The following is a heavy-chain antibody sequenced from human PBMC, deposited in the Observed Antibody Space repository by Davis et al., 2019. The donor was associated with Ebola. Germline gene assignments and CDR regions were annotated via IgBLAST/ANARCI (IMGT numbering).Heavy chain of an antibody. J-gene: IGHJ1*01. CDR2: INTDTGGT. D-gene: IGHD2-21*01. Sequence: SVPVPCKASGYTFTSYGISWVRQRPGQGLEWMGWINTDTGGTNFAQKFQGRVTMARDTLTGTVYMELTNLREDDSALYYCARKDCFGDCHLFAEWGQGTLVSVSS. CDR3: ARKDCFGDCHLFAE. V-gene: IGHV1-18*01. CDR1: GYTFTSYG.